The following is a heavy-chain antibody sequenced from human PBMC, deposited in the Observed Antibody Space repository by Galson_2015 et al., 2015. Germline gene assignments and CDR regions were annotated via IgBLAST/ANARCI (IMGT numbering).Heavy chain of an antibody. J-gene: IGHJ5*02. CDR1: GDSVSSKSAA. Sequence: CAISGDSVSSKSAAWNWIRQSPSRGLEWLGRTYYRSKWYSDYAVSVRGRITINPDTSKNQFSLQLNSVTPEDTAMYYCARNDGGYLQTWGRGTLVTVSS. CDR3: ARNDGGYLQT. V-gene: IGHV6-1*01. CDR2: TYYRSKWYS. D-gene: IGHD5-12*01.